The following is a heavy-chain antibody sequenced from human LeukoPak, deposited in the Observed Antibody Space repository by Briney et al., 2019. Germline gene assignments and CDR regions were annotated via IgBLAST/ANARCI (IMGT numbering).Heavy chain of an antibody. V-gene: IGHV1-18*01. J-gene: IGHJ3*02. CDR2: ISAYNGNT. Sequence: GASVKVSCKASGYTFTSYGISWVRQAPGQGLEWMGWISAYNGNTNYAQKLQGRVTMTTDTSTSTAYMELRSLRSDDTAVYYCAGNRYSGYYYRSGAFDIWGQGTAVTVSS. CDR1: GYTFTSYG. D-gene: IGHD3-22*01. CDR3: AGNRYSGYYYRSGAFDI.